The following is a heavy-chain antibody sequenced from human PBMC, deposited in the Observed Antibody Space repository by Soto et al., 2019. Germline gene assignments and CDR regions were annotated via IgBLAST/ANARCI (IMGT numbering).Heavy chain of an antibody. J-gene: IGHJ4*02. CDR2: INPAGDTT. Sequence: QVQLVQSGAEVKKPGTSVKVSCKASGFTVTNYYMHWLRLAPGQGPEWMGLINPAGDTTSFAPKFRGRVTVTGHTSTSTIYMEMRGLRSDDTAFYYCARDRTGAAYFDYWGQGTLVTVS. CDR3: ARDRTGAAYFDY. V-gene: IGHV1-46*03. CDR1: GFTVTNYY. D-gene: IGHD1-26*01.